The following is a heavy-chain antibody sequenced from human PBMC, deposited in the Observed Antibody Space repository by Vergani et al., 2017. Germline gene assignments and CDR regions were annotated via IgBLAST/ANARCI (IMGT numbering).Heavy chain of an antibody. V-gene: IGHV4-61*02. J-gene: IGHJ6*02. D-gene: IGHD6-13*01. CDR3: AGDSVSVAAAGISDYYYYGMDV. CDR1: GGSISRGSYY. Sequence: QVQLQESGPGLVKPSQTLSLTCTVSGGSISRGSYYWSWIRQPAGKGLEWIGRIYTSGSTNYNPSHKSRVTISVDTSKNQFSLKLSSVTAADTAVYYCAGDSVSVAAAGISDYYYYGMDVWGQGTTVTVSS. CDR2: IYTSGST.